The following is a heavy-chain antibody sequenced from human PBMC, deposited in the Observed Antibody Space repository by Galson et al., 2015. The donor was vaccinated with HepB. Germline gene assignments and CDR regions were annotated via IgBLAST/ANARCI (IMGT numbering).Heavy chain of an antibody. CDR1: GDSVSSNIAA. J-gene: IGHJ3*02. Sequence: CAISGDSVSSNIAAWNWIRQSPSRGLEWLGRTYYRSKWYNDYAVSVKSRITVNADTSKNQFSLQLNSVTPEDTAVYYCARVLLGTNAFDIWGQGTMVTVSS. CDR2: TYYRSKWYN. CDR3: ARVLLGTNAFDI. D-gene: IGHD7-27*01. V-gene: IGHV6-1*01.